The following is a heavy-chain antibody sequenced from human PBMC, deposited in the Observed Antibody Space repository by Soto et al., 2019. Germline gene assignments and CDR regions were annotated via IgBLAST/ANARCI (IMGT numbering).Heavy chain of an antibody. CDR1: GYTFSSYG. CDR3: ARVADTAMAYFDY. CDR2: IIAYSGNT. J-gene: IGHJ4*02. V-gene: IGHV1-18*01. Sequence: QVQLVQSGAEVKKPGASVKVSCKASGYTFSSYGISWVRQAPGQGLEWMGWIIAYSGNTNYAQKLQGRVTMTTETSTSTAYMELRRLRSDDTAVYYCARVADTAMAYFDYWGQGTLVTVSS. D-gene: IGHD5-18*01.